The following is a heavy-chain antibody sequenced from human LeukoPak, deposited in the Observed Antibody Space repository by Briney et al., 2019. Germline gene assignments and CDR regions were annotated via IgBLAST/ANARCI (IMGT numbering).Heavy chain of an antibody. J-gene: IGHJ6*03. D-gene: IGHD6-13*01. V-gene: IGHV4-4*02. CDR2: IYHSGST. CDR1: GFTFSSYW. CDR3: AGLRSSSWYYYYMDV. Sequence: GSLRLSCAASGFTFSSYWMSWVRQPPGKGLEWIGEIYHSGSTNYNPSLKSRVTISVDKSKNQFSLKLSSVTAADTAVYYCAGLRSSSWYYYYMDVWGKGTTVTVSS.